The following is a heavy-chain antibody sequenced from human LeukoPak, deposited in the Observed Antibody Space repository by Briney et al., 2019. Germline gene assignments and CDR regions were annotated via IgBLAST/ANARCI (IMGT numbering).Heavy chain of an antibody. CDR1: GYTFTSYG. D-gene: IGHD3-10*01. J-gene: IGHJ4*02. Sequence: ASVKVSCKASGYTFTSYGISWVRQAPGQGLEWMGWISAYNGNTNYAQKLQGRVTMSTDTSTSTGYMELRSLRSDDTAVYYCARTRSGSYYSPFDYWGQGTLVTVSS. V-gene: IGHV1-18*01. CDR3: ARTRSGSYYSPFDY. CDR2: ISAYNGNT.